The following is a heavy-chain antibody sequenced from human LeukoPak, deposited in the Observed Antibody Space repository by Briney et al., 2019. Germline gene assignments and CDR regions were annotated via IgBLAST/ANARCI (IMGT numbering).Heavy chain of an antibody. J-gene: IGHJ4*02. V-gene: IGHV1-2*06. CDR1: GYTFTGYH. CDR3: ARDYCSSTSCLFDY. CDR2: INPNSGDT. D-gene: IGHD2-2*01. Sequence: ASVKVSCKASGYTFTGYHMHWVRQAPGQGLEWMGRINPNSGDTNYAQKFQGRVAMTRDTSISTAFMELTRLRSDDTAVYYCARDYCSSTSCLFDYWGQGTLVTVSS.